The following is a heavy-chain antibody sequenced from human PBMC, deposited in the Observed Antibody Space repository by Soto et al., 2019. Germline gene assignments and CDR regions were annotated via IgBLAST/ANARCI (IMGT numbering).Heavy chain of an antibody. CDR1: GFTFSVYA. CDR2: ISGSGDST. Sequence: EVRLLESGGGLXXXGGSXRLSCAASGFTFSVYAMSWVRQAPGKGLEWVSGISGSGDSTHYADSVKGRFTVSRDNSKSMLYLQTNSLRAEDTAIYYCAKALYGGFTYWGQGTLVTVSS. V-gene: IGHV3-23*01. CDR3: AKALYGGFTY. J-gene: IGHJ4*02. D-gene: IGHD3-10*01.